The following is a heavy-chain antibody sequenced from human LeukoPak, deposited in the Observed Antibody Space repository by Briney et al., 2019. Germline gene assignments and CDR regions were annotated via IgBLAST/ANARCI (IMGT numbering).Heavy chain of an antibody. V-gene: IGHV4-61*02. CDR1: GGSISSGSYY. Sequence: SETLSLTCTVSGGSISSGSYYWSWIRQPAGKGLEWIGRIYTSGSTNYNPSLKSRVTISVDTSKNQFSLKPSSVTAADTAVYYCASDHYDFWSGLGAFDIWGQGTVVTVSS. D-gene: IGHD3-3*01. CDR3: ASDHYDFWSGLGAFDI. CDR2: IYTSGST. J-gene: IGHJ3*02.